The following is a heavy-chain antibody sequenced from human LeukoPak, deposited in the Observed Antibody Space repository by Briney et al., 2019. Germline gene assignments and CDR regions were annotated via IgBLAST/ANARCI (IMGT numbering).Heavy chain of an antibody. Sequence: SETLSLTCTVSGGSISSYYWNWIRQPPGKGLEWIGYIYYSGSTNYNPSLKSRVTISVDTSKNQFSLKLSSVTAADTAVYYCARETYYYGSGSYYRVNYFDYWGQGTLVTVSS. V-gene: IGHV4-59*01. CDR3: ARETYYYGSGSYYRVNYFDY. CDR1: GGSISSYY. CDR2: IYYSGST. J-gene: IGHJ4*02. D-gene: IGHD3-10*01.